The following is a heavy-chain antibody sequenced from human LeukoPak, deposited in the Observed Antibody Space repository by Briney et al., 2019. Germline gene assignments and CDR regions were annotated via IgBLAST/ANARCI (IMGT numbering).Heavy chain of an antibody. CDR2: IYYSGST. CDR1: GGSISSSY. V-gene: IGHV4-59*12. Sequence: SETLSLTCTVSGGSISSSYWSWIRQPPGKGLEWIGYIYYSGSTNYNPSLKSRVTISVDTSKNQFSLKLSSVTAADTAAYYCARGLRYFDWLHLNWFDPWGQGTLVTVSS. CDR3: ARGLRYFDWLHLNWFDP. D-gene: IGHD3-9*01. J-gene: IGHJ5*02.